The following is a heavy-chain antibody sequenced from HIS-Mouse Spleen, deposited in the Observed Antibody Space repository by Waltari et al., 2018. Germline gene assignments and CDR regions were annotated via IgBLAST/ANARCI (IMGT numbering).Heavy chain of an antibody. Sequence: QLQLQESGPGLVKPSETLSLTCTVSGGSISSSSYYWGWIRQPPGKGLGRIGGSYYSGSTYHNPTLNSRVTISVDTSKNQFSLKLSSVTAADTAVYYCAREIPYSSSWYDWYFDLWGRGTLVTVSS. V-gene: IGHV4-39*07. CDR1: GGSISSSSYY. J-gene: IGHJ2*01. D-gene: IGHD6-13*01. CDR3: AREIPYSSSWYDWYFDL. CDR2: SYYSGST.